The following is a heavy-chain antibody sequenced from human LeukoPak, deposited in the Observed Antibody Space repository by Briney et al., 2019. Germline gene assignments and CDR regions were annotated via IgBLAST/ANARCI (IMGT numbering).Heavy chain of an antibody. J-gene: IGHJ4*02. CDR3: ARPRGRRFGELCLFDY. Sequence: SETLSLTCAVHGGSFSGYYWSWIRQPPGKGLEWIGEINHSGSTNYNPSLKSRVTISVDTSKNQFSLKLSSVTAADTAVYYCARPRGRRFGELCLFDYWGQGTLVTVSS. CDR1: GGSFSGYY. V-gene: IGHV4-34*01. D-gene: IGHD3-10*01. CDR2: INHSGST.